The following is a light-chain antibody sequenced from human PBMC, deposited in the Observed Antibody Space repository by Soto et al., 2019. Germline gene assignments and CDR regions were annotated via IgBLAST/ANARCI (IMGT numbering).Light chain of an antibody. CDR3: SSYAGSIYSVV. CDR2: EVS. CDR1: SSVVGGYNY. J-gene: IGLJ2*01. Sequence: QSALTQPPSASGSPGQSVTISFTGTSSVVGGYNYVAWYQQHPGKAPKLLIYEVSKRPSGVPDRFSGYKSGNTASLTVSGLQTEDEADYYCSSYAGSIYSVVFGGGTKLTLL. V-gene: IGLV2-8*01.